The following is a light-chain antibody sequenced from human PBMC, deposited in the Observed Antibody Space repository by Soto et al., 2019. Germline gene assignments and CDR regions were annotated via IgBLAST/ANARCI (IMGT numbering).Light chain of an antibody. J-gene: IGLJ2*01. CDR2: DVS. V-gene: IGLV2-14*01. CDR3: SSYTSSSPMV. Sequence: QSALTQPASVSGSPGQSITISCTGTSSDVGGYNYVSWYQQHPGKAPNLMIYDVSNRPSGVSNRFSGSKSGNTASLTISGLQAEDEADYYCSSYTSSSPMVFGGGTKLTVL. CDR1: SSDVGGYNY.